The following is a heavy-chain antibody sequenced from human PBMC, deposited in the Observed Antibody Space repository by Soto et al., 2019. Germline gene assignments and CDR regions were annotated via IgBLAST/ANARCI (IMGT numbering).Heavy chain of an antibody. V-gene: IGHV1-46*03. J-gene: IGHJ6*03. CDR1: GYTFTSYY. CDR2: INPSGGST. Sequence: ASVKVSCKASGYTFTSYYMHWVRQAPGQGLEWMGIINPSGGSTSYAQKFQGRVTMTRDTSTSTVYMELSSLRSEDTAVYYCARGIAATTNYYYYMDVWGKGTTDTVSS. CDR3: ARGIAATTNYYYYMDV. D-gene: IGHD6-13*01.